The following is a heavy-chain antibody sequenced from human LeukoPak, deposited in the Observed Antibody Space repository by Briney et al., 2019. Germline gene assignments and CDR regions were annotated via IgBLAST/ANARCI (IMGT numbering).Heavy chain of an antibody. J-gene: IGHJ4*02. CDR2: ISSSSSYI. D-gene: IGHD2-2*01. Sequence: GESLRLSCAASGFTFSSYSTNWVRQAPGKGLEWVSSISSSSSYIYYADSVKGRFSISRDNATISLYLQMNSLRAEDTAVYYCARNPGIVVVPAATPGGYFDYWGQGTLVTVSS. V-gene: IGHV3-21*01. CDR3: ARNPGIVVVPAATPGGYFDY. CDR1: GFTFSSYS.